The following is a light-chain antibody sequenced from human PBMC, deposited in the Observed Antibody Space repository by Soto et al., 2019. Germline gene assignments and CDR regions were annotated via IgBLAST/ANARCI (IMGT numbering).Light chain of an antibody. CDR2: SAS. V-gene: IGKV3-20*01. J-gene: IGKJ2*01. CDR3: QQYGSSSST. Sequence: EIVLTQSPGTLSLSPGERATLSCRASQSVSISSLAWYQQKPGQAPRLLIYSASSRATGIPDRFSGSGSGTDFTLTISRLEPEDFAVYYCQQYGSSSSTFGQGTNLEIK. CDR1: QSVSISS.